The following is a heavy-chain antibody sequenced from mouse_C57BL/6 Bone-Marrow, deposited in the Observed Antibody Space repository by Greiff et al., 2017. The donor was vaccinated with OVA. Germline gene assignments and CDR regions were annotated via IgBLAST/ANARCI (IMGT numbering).Heavy chain of an antibody. CDR1: GYSITSGYY. CDR3: ARDYYGSSYWYFDV. CDR2: ISYDGSN. J-gene: IGHJ1*03. V-gene: IGHV3-6*01. Sequence: EESGPGLVKPSQSLSLTCSVTGYSITSGYYWNWIRQFPGNKLEWMGYISYDGSNNYNPSLKNRISITRDTSKNQFFLKLNSVTTEDTATYYCARDYYGSSYWYFDVWGTGTTVTVSS. D-gene: IGHD1-1*01.